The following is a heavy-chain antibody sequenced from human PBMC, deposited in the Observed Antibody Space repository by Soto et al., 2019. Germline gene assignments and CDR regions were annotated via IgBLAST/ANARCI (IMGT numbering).Heavy chain of an antibody. Sequence: QVQLVQSGAEVKKPGASVKVSCKASGYTFTSYGISWVRQAPGQGLEWMGWISAYNGNTNYAQKLQGRVTMTTDTSTSTAYIELRSLRSDDTALYYCARSLWKQLDPDDAFDIWGQGTMVTVSS. CDR1: GYTFTSYG. D-gene: IGHD6-13*01. J-gene: IGHJ3*02. CDR3: ARSLWKQLDPDDAFDI. CDR2: ISAYNGNT. V-gene: IGHV1-18*01.